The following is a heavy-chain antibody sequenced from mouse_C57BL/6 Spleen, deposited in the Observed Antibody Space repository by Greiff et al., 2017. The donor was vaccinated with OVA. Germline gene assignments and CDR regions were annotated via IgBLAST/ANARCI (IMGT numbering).Heavy chain of an antibody. CDR2: IWPGGGT. D-gene: IGHD2-13*01. Sequence: VKLVESGPGLVAPSQSLSITCTVSGFSLTSYAISWVRQPPGKGLEWLGVIWPGGGTNYNSALKSRLSISKDNSKSQVFLKMNSLQTDDTARYYCARNLKLTFDYWGQGTTLTVSS. CDR1: GFSLTSYA. CDR3: ARNLKLTFDY. V-gene: IGHV2-9-1*01. J-gene: IGHJ2*01.